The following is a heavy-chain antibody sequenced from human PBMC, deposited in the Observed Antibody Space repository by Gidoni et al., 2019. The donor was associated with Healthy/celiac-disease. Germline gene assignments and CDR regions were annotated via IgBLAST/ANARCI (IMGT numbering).Heavy chain of an antibody. D-gene: IGHD1-7*01. V-gene: IGHV3-53*01. CDR3: AGTGTPYYFDY. CDR2: IYSGGST. J-gene: IGHJ4*02. Sequence: VRQAPGKGLEWVSVIYSGGSTYYADSVKGRFTISRDNSKNTLYLQMNSLRAEDTAVYYCAGTGTPYYFDYWGQGTLVTVSS.